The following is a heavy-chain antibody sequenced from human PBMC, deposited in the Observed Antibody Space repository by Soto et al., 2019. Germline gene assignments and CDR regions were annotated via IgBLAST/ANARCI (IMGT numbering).Heavy chain of an antibody. V-gene: IGHV5-51*01. D-gene: IGHD3-22*01. J-gene: IGHJ5*02. CDR1: GYKFTSSW. CDR2: IFPSDSDT. CDR3: ARKDKSGYFNWFDP. Sequence: GESLKISCRTSGYKFTSSWIAWVRQMPGKGLEWMGIIFPSDSDTRYSPSFQGQVTISADRSTSTVFLQWASLKASDTAVYFCARKDKSGYFNWFDPWGQGTLVTISS.